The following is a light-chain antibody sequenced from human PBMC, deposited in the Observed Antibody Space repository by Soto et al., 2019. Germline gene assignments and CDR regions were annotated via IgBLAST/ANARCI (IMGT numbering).Light chain of an antibody. CDR2: NDD. J-gene: IGLJ1*01. CDR3: AAWDDSLNGYV. Sequence: QSVLTQPPSVSEAPRQRVTISCSGSSSNIGNNAVNWYQQLPGKAPKLLIYNDDLLPSGVSDRFSGSKSGTSASLAISGLQSEDEADYYCAAWDDSLNGYVFGTGTKLTVL. V-gene: IGLV1-36*01. CDR1: SSNIGNNA.